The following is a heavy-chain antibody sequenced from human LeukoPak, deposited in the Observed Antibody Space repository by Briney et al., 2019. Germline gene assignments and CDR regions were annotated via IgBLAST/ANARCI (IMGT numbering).Heavy chain of an antibody. V-gene: IGHV3-21*01. CDR3: ARVGNYDYVWGARSFDY. Sequence: GGSLRLCCAASGFTFSSYSMNWVRQAPGKGLEWVSSISSSSSYIYYADSVKGRFTISRDNAKNSLYLQMNSLRAEDTAVYYCARVGNYDYVWGARSFDYWGQGTLVTVSS. J-gene: IGHJ4*02. CDR1: GFTFSSYS. CDR2: ISSSSSYI. D-gene: IGHD3-16*01.